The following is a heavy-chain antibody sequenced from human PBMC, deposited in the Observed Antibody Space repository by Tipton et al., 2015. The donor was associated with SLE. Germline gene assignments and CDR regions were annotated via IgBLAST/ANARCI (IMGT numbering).Heavy chain of an antibody. CDR3: AREEWEPYFDY. D-gene: IGHD1-26*01. V-gene: IGHV4-38-2*02. J-gene: IGHJ4*02. CDR2: FAHSGSS. CDR1: GYSISSSYY. Sequence: GLVKPSETLSLTCAVSGYSISSSYYWGWIRQPPGKGLEWIGGFAHSGSSFYNPSLKSRVSISADTSKNAFSLRVNSVTAADTAVYYCAREEWEPYFDYWGQGTLVTVSS.